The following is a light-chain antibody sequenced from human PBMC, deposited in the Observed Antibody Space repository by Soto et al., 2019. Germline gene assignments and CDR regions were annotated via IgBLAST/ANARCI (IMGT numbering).Light chain of an antibody. CDR2: DAS. J-gene: IGKJ4*01. CDR1: QDISNY. Sequence: DIQITQCPSSLSASVGDRFTITSQASQDISNYLNWYQQKPGKAPKLLIYDASNLETGVPSRFSGSGSGTDFTFTISSLQPEDIATYYGQQYDNLVTFGGGTKVDIK. V-gene: IGKV1-33*01. CDR3: QQYDNLVT.